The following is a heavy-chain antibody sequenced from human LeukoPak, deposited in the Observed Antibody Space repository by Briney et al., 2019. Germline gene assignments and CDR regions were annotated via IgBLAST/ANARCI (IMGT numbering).Heavy chain of an antibody. Sequence: GGSLRLSCAASGFTFSSYSMNWVRQAPGKGLEWVSYISSSSSTIYYADSVKGRFTISRDNARNSLDLQMNSLRVEDTGIYYCVKVAKYYYGSETYYFFEHWGQGTPVTASS. J-gene: IGHJ4*02. V-gene: IGHV3-48*04. D-gene: IGHD3-10*01. CDR3: VKVAKYYYGSETYYFFEH. CDR1: GFTFSSYS. CDR2: ISSSSSTI.